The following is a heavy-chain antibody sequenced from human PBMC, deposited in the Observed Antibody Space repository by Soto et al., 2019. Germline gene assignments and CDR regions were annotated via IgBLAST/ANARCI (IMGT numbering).Heavy chain of an antibody. V-gene: IGHV3-33*01. CDR3: ARDRTPFGVYYYYGMDV. J-gene: IGHJ6*02. Sequence: QVQLVESGGGVVQPGRSLRLSCAASGFTFSSYGMHWVRQAPGKGLEWVAVIWYDGSNKYYADSVKGRFTISRDNSKNTLYLQMNSLRAEDTAVYYCARDRTPFGVYYYYGMDVWGQGTTVTVSS. D-gene: IGHD3-10*01. CDR2: IWYDGSNK. CDR1: GFTFSSYG.